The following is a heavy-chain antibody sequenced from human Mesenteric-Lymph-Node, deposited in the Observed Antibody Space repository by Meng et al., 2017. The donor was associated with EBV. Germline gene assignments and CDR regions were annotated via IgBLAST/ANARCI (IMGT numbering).Heavy chain of an antibody. CDR3: THRGGDIFQN. CDR2: IYWDDDK. CDR1: GFSLSTSGVG. V-gene: IGHV2-5*02. J-gene: IGHJ1*01. Sequence: QITLKESGPTLVKPTQTLRLTFTFSGFSLSTSGVGVGWIRQPPGKALEWLALIYWDDDKRYSPSLKRRLTITKDTSKNQVVLTMTNMDPVDTATYYCTHRGGDIFQNWGQGTLVTVSS. D-gene: IGHD2-15*01.